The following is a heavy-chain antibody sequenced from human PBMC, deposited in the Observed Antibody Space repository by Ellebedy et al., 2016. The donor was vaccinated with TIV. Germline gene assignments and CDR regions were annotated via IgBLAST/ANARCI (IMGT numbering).Heavy chain of an antibody. D-gene: IGHD3-10*01. CDR1: GYTFTGYY. CDR3: AREMTMVRGNLAFDI. CDR2: INPNSGGT. Sequence: AASVKVSCKASGYTFTGYYMHWVRQAPGQGLEWMGWINPNSGGTNYAQKFQGWVTMTRDTSISTAYMELSRLRSDDTAVYYCAREMTMVRGNLAFDIWGQGTLVIVSS. V-gene: IGHV1-2*04. J-gene: IGHJ3*02.